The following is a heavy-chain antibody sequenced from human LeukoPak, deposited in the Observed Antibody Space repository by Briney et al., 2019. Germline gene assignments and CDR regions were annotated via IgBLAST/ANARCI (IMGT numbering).Heavy chain of an antibody. J-gene: IGHJ3*02. V-gene: IGHV4-59*01. CDR2: IYYSGST. CDR1: GFTFSSYS. D-gene: IGHD1-26*01. CDR3: ARVQGGSDAFDI. Sequence: GSLRLSCAASGFTFSSYSMSWVRQPPGKGLEWIGYIYYSGSTNYNPSLKSRVTISVDTSKNQFSLKLSSVTAADTAVYYCARVQGGSDAFDIWGQGTMVTVSS.